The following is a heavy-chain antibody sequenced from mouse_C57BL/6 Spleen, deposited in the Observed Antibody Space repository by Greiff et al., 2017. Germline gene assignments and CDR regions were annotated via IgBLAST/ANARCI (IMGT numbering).Heavy chain of an antibody. CDR1: GYSFTSYY. D-gene: IGHD2-5*01. J-gene: IGHJ4*01. CDR2: IYPGSGNT. CDR3: ARGTYSNYVWDY. Sequence: QVQLQQSGPELVKPGASVKISCKASGYSFTSYYIHWVKQRPGQGLEWIGWIYPGSGNTKYNEKFKGKATLTADTSSSTAYMQLSSLTSEDSAVYYCARGTYSNYVWDYWGQGTSVTVSS. V-gene: IGHV1-66*01.